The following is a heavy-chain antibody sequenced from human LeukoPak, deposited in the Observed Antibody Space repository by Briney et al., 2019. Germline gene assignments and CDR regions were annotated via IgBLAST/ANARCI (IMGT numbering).Heavy chain of an antibody. CDR2: IYTSGST. J-gene: IGHJ4*02. D-gene: IGHD3-22*01. Sequence: SETLSLTCTVCGGSMSSGSYYCSWIRQPAGKGLEWIGRIYTSGSTNYNPSLKSRVTISLDTSENHFSLKLSSVTAADTAVHYCARVTTGGYYNYWGQGTLVTVSS. V-gene: IGHV4-61*02. CDR1: GGSMSSGSYY. CDR3: ARVTTGGYYNY.